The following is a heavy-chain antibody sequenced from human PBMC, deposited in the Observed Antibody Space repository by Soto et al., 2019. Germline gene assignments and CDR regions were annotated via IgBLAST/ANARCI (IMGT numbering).Heavy chain of an antibody. CDR1: GFTFSSYG. CDR2: ISYDGSNK. J-gene: IGHJ5*02. CDR3: AKGGPATVVTPGWFDP. Sequence: QVQLVESGGGVVQPGRSLRLSCAASGFTFSSYGMHWVRQAPGKGLEWVAVISYDGSNKYYADSVKGRFTISRDNSKNTRYLQMNSLRAEDTAVYYCAKGGPATVVTPGWFDPWGQGTLVTVSS. V-gene: IGHV3-30*18. D-gene: IGHD4-17*01.